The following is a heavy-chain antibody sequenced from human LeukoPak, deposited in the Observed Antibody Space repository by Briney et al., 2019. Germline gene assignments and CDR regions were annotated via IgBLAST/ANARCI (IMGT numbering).Heavy chain of an antibody. CDR2: ISDRSDKT. CDR1: GFTFSSYA. CDR3: AKPSYGDPLDAFDI. V-gene: IGHV3-23*01. Sequence: GGSLRLSCAASGFTFSSYAMNWVRQAPGKGLEWVSTISDRSDKTYYADSVRGRFTISRDNSKNTLFLQMNSLRAEDAAVYYCAKPSYGDPLDAFDIWGQGTMVTVSS. J-gene: IGHJ3*02. D-gene: IGHD4-17*01.